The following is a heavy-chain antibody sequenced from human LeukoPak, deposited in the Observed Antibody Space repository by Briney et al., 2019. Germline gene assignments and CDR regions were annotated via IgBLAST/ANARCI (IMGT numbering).Heavy chain of an antibody. J-gene: IGHJ6*04. CDR1: GGTFSSYA. CDR3: ARVLRLVSYYYGMDV. CDR2: IIPIFGTA. V-gene: IGHV1-69*06. D-gene: IGHD5/OR15-5a*01. Sequence: SVKVSCKASGGTFSSYAISWVRQAPGQGLEWMGGIIPIFGTANYAQKFQGRVTITADKSTSTAYMELSSLRSEDTAVYYCARVLRLVSYYYGMDVWGKGTTVTVSS.